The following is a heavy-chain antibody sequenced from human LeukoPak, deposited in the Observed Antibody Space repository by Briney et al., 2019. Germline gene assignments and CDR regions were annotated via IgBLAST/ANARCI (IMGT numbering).Heavy chain of an antibody. CDR1: GFTFSTYA. Sequence: GGSLRLSCVAPGFTFSTYAMSWVRQAPGKGLEWVSSISGSGRNTYHADSVKGLFTISRDNSGNTLFLQMNSLRAEDTAVYYCAKHPNYGGNTPSDYWGQGTLVTVSS. CDR3: AKHPNYGGNTPSDY. J-gene: IGHJ4*02. V-gene: IGHV3-23*01. D-gene: IGHD4-23*01. CDR2: ISGSGRNT.